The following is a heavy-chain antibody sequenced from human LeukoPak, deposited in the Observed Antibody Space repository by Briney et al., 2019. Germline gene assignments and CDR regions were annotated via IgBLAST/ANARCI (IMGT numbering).Heavy chain of an antibody. J-gene: IGHJ4*02. V-gene: IGHV4-59*01. Sequence: SETLSLTCTVSGGSISSYYWSWIRQPPGKGLEWIGYIYYSGSTNYNPSLKSRVTISVDTSKNQFSLKLSSVTAADTAVYYCARAGYSSSWPVDYWGQGTLVTVSS. CDR1: GGSISSYY. D-gene: IGHD6-13*01. CDR3: ARAGYSSSWPVDY. CDR2: IYYSGST.